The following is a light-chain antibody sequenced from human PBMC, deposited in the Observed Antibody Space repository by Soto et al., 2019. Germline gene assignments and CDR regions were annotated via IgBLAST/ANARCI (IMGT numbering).Light chain of an antibody. V-gene: IGKV3-15*01. CDR1: QSVGSA. J-gene: IGKJ4*01. CDR2: GAS. CDR3: QQYRNWPPLT. Sequence: EIVMTQSPATLSVSPGETATLSCRASQSVGSAVAWYQHKPGQAPRLLIVGASIRATGVPGRFSGGGSGTEFTLTIATLQSEDFAVYYCQQYRNWPPLTFGGGTTVGI.